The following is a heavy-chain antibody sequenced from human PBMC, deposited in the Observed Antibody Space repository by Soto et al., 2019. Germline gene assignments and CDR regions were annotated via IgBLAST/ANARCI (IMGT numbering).Heavy chain of an antibody. Sequence: PGESLKISCKGSGYSFTSYWIGWVRQMPGKGLEWMGIIYPGDSDTRYSPSFQGQVTISADKSISTAYLQWSSLKASDTAMYYCARIGHYYDSSGYYYSLPFDYWRQRTLVTVSS. J-gene: IGHJ4*02. CDR2: IYPGDSDT. V-gene: IGHV5-51*01. CDR1: GYSFTSYW. CDR3: ARIGHYYDSSGYYYSLPFDY. D-gene: IGHD3-22*01.